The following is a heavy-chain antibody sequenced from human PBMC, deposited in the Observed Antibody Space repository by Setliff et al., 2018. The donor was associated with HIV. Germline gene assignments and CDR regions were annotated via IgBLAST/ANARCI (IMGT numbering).Heavy chain of an antibody. D-gene: IGHD6-13*01. CDR1: GGSFSDYY. CDR2: IYYSGST. J-gene: IGHJ6*02. Sequence: SETLSLTCAVYGGSFSDYYWSWIRQPPGKGLEWIGTIYYSGSTYSNPSLKSRVTISVDTSKNQFSLKLSSVTAADTAVYYCARDIHSSPWYGVGGMDVWGQGTTVTVSS. V-gene: IGHV4-34*01. CDR3: ARDIHSSPWYGVGGMDV.